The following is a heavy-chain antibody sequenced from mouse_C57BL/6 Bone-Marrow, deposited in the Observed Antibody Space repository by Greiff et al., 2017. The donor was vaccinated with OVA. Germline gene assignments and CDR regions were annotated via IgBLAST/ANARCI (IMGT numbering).Heavy chain of an antibody. D-gene: IGHD2-3*01. CDR2: IDPENGDT. CDR1: GFNIKDDY. J-gene: IGHJ2*01. CDR3: TTYDGYYRY. Sequence: EVKLMESGAELVRPGASVKLSCTASGFNIKDDYMHWVKQRPEQGLEWIGWIDPENGDTEYASKFQGKATITADTSSNTAYLQLSSLTSEDTAVYYCTTYDGYYRYWGQGTTLTVSS. V-gene: IGHV14-4*01.